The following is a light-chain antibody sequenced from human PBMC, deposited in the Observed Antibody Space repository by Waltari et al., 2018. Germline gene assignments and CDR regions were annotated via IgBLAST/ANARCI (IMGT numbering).Light chain of an antibody. J-gene: IGKJ4*01. CDR2: KVS. V-gene: IGKV2-30*01. Sequence: DVVMTQTPLYLAVTPGQSASISCRSSQSLLSSDGNTYVSWFHQRPGHSPRRLFYKVSFRDSGVPDRITSSGSDTDFSLEISRVEAEDVGHYYCMQGTHWPPLTFGGGTKVEI. CDR3: MQGTHWPPLT. CDR1: QSLLSSDGNTY.